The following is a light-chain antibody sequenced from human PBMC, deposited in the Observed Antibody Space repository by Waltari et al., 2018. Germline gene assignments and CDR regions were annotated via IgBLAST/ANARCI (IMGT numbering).Light chain of an antibody. V-gene: IGKV1-17*03. CDR1: EGIGKN. Sequence: DIQITQYPSPMSASVGDPVTITCQASEGIGKNLNWYQQKPGKAPKLLIYRASSLQSGIPSRFSGSGSGTDFTLTISSLQPEDFATYYCQQGYSYPFTFGPGTKLDIK. CDR3: QQGYSYPFT. J-gene: IGKJ3*01. CDR2: RAS.